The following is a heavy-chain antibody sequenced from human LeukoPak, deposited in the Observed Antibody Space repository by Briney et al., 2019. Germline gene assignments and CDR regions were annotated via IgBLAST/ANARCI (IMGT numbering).Heavy chain of an antibody. V-gene: IGHV3-11*01. CDR2: ISRSGSTK. Sequence: GGSLRLSCAASGFTFSDYNMRWIRQAPGKGLEWVSSISRSGSTKYYADSVKGRFTISRDNAKNSLSLQMNSLRAEDTAVYYCARDVHSGSYSGEYFQHWGQGTLVTVSS. CDR1: GFTFSDYN. CDR3: ARDVHSGSYSGEYFQH. J-gene: IGHJ1*01. D-gene: IGHD1-26*01.